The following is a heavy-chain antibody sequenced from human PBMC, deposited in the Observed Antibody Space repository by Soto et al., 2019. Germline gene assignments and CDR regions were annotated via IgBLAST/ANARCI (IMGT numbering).Heavy chain of an antibody. D-gene: IGHD3-9*01. CDR2: ISYDGSDK. Sequence: PGGSLRLSCAASVFTFSSYGMHWVRQAPGKGLEWVAVISYDGSDKYYADSVKGRFTISRYNSKNTLYLQMNSLRAEDTAVYYCAKDYGILTGYPYYYGMDVWGQGNTVTVSS. CDR3: AKDYGILTGYPYYYGMDV. CDR1: VFTFSSYG. J-gene: IGHJ6*02. V-gene: IGHV3-30*18.